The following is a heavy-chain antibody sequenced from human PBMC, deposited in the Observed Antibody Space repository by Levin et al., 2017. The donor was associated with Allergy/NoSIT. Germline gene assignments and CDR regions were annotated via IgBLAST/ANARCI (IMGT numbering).Heavy chain of an antibody. CDR1: GDSISSSNW. J-gene: IGHJ5*02. D-gene: IGHD3-9*01. CDR3: ARREESYHILTGYNLRRFDP. Sequence: PSETLSLTCAVSGDSISSSNWWSWVRQPPGKGLEWIGEISHSGTTNYNPSLKSRVTISLDKSNNQFSLRLTSMTAADTAVYYCARREESYHILTGYNLRRFDPWGQGILVTVSS. CDR2: ISHSGTT. V-gene: IGHV4-4*02.